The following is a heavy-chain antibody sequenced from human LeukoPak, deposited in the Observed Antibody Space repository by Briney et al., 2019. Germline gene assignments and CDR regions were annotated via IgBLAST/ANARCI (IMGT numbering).Heavy chain of an antibody. V-gene: IGHV3-23*01. CDR2: ISGSGGST. J-gene: IGHJ4*02. CDR1: GFTFSSFA. CDR3: AKDSTTVVVPVFDY. D-gene: IGHD2-2*01. Sequence: GGSLRLSCAASGFTFSSFAMSWVRPAPGKGLEWVSAISGSGGSTYYADSVKGRFTISRDNSKNTLYLQMNSLRAEDTAVYCCAKDSTTVVVPVFDYWGQGTLVTVSS.